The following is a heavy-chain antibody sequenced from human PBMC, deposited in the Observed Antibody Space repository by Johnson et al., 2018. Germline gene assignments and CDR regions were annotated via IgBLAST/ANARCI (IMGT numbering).Heavy chain of an antibody. CDR2: ISAGGGST. Sequence: VQLVESGGGLVQPGGSLRLSCAASGFTFSSYAMSWVRQAPGKGLEWISAISAGGGSTYYADSVKGRFTISSDNSRNTLHLQMNSLSADDTALYYCARGGVGTTGWVDPWGQGTLVTVSS. V-gene: IGHV3-23*04. CDR3: ARGGVGTTGWVDP. D-gene: IGHD1-26*01. CDR1: GFTFSSYA. J-gene: IGHJ5*02.